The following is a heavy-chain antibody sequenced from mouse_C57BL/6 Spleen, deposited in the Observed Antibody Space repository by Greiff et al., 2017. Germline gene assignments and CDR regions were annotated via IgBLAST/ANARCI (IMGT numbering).Heavy chain of an antibody. Sequence: EVKLVESGGDLVKPGGSLKLSCAASGFTFSSYGMSWVRQTPDKRLEWVATISSGGSYTYYPDSVKGRFTISRDNAKNTLYLQMSSLKSEDTAMYYCARHHNWDWFAYWGQGTLVTVSA. V-gene: IGHV5-6*01. CDR2: ISSGGSYT. D-gene: IGHD4-1*01. J-gene: IGHJ3*01. CDR3: ARHHNWDWFAY. CDR1: GFTFSSYG.